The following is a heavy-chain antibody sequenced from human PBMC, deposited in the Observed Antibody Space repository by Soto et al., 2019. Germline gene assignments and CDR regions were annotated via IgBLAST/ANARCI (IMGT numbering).Heavy chain of an antibody. CDR1: GYTFTIYY. Sequence: GASVKVSCKASGYTFTIYYMHCVLQSPLQWLDWMGIINPSGGSTSYAQKFQGRVTMTRDTSTSTVYMELSSLRSEDTAVYYCARDVAAAGNSNWFDPWGQGTLVTVSS. D-gene: IGHD6-13*01. CDR2: INPSGGST. V-gene: IGHV1-46*01. CDR3: ARDVAAAGNSNWFDP. J-gene: IGHJ5*02.